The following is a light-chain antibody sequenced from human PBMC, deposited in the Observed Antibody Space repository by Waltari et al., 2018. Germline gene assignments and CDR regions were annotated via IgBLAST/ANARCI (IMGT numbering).Light chain of an antibody. CDR3: MQILQPART. Sequence: DILMTQSPLSLPVTPGEPASISCRSSQSLLHSNGYNYLDWYLQKPGQSPQVLIYLGSNRASGVPDRFSGSGSGTDFTLNISRVEAEDVGVNYCMQILQPARTFGQGTRLEIK. J-gene: IGKJ2*01. CDR2: LGS. V-gene: IGKV2-28*01. CDR1: QSLLHSNGYNY.